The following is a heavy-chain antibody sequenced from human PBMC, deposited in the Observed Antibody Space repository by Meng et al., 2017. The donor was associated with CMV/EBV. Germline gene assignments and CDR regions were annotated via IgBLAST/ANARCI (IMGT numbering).Heavy chain of an antibody. D-gene: IGHD2-2*01. CDR1: GFTFSSYW. CDR2: IKQDGSEK. J-gene: IGHJ4*02. CDR3: ARDLRVVPAAVYYFDY. V-gene: IGHV3-7*01. Sequence: GESLKIPCAASGFTFSSYWMSWVRQAPGKGLEWVANIKQDGSEKYYVDSVKGRFTISRDNAENSLYLQMNSLRAEHTAVYYCARDLRVVPAAVYYFDYWGQGTLVTVSS.